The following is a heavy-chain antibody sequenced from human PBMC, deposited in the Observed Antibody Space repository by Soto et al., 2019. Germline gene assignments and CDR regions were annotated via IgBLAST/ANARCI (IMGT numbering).Heavy chain of an antibody. V-gene: IGHV4-59*01. CDR2: IHYSGST. CDR3: ARGGGIVVVTAPYDH. J-gene: IGHJ4*02. D-gene: IGHD2-21*02. Sequence: SETLSLTCTVSGDSISSYYWSWIRQPPGKGLEWIGYIHYSGSTNYNPSLKSRVTMTSDTSTSTVHMELGSLTSEDTAVYYCARGGGIVVVTAPYDHWGQGTLVTVSS. CDR1: GDSISSYY.